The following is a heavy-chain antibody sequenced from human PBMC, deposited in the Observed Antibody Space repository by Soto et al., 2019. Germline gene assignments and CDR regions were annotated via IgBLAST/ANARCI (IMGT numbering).Heavy chain of an antibody. CDR1: GFTFSTYA. CDR2: ISPSAITT. CDR3: TRVGNYDEPPY. V-gene: IGHV3-23*01. Sequence: PGVSLRLSCAASGFTFSTYAMTWVRQAPGKGLEWVSAISPSAITTYYADSVKGRFTISRDSSKNTLYLQMSSLRAEDTAVYYCTRVGNYDEPPYWGQGTLVTVSS. J-gene: IGHJ4*02. D-gene: IGHD1-7*01.